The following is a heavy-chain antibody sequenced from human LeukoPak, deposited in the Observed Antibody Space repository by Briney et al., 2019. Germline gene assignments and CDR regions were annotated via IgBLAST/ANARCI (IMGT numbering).Heavy chain of an antibody. J-gene: IGHJ6*03. CDR3: ARASYYDSSGYYVYYYYYMDV. D-gene: IGHD3-22*01. CDR1: GFTFSSYS. Sequence: PGGSLRLSCAASGFTFSSYSMNWVRQAPGKGLEWVSSISSSSSYIYYADSVKGRFTISRDNAKNSLYLQMNSLRAEDTAVYYCARASYYDSSGYYVYYYYYMDVWGKGTTVTVSS. V-gene: IGHV3-21*01. CDR2: ISSSSSYI.